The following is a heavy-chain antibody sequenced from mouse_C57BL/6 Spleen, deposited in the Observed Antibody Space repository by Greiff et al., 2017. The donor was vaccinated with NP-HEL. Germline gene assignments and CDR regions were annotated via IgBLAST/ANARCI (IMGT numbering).Heavy chain of an antibody. CDR3: ARTLYYGSSYFDV. CDR1: GYSITSGYD. D-gene: IGHD1-1*01. V-gene: IGHV3-1*01. Sequence: VQLQESGPGMVKPSQSLSLTCTVTGYSITSGYDWHWIRHFPGNKLEWMGYISYSGSTNYNPSLKSRISITHDTSKNHFFLKLNSVTTEDTATYYCARTLYYGSSYFDVWGTGTTVTVSS. CDR2: ISYSGST. J-gene: IGHJ1*03.